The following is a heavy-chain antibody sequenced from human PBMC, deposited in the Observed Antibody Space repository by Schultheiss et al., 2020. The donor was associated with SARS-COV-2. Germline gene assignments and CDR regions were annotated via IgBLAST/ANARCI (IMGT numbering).Heavy chain of an antibody. CDR2: IYYSGST. D-gene: IGHD2-2*02. J-gene: IGHJ5*02. CDR1: GGSISSSSYY. CDR3: ARGKGRIVVVPAAISDAWFDP. Sequence: SETLSLTCTVSGGSISSSSYYWSWIRQPPGKGLEWIGYIYYSGSTNYNPSLKSRVTISVDTSKNQFSLKLSSVTAADTAVYYCARGKGRIVVVPAAISDAWFDPWGQGTLVTVSS. V-gene: IGHV4-61*05.